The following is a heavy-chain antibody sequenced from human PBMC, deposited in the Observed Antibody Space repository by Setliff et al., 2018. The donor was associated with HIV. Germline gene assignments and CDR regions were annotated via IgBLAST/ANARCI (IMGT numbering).Heavy chain of an antibody. Sequence: RLSCAASGFTFSNYWMSWVRQAPGKGLEWVANINGDGSEIWYVDSVRGRFTISRDNAKTSVYVQMSSLRVEDTAIYYCVRDRGYSTFDYWGQGTLVTVSS. D-gene: IGHD5-18*01. CDR3: VRDRGYSTFDY. V-gene: IGHV3-7*01. CDR1: GFTFSNYW. CDR2: INGDGSEI. J-gene: IGHJ4*02.